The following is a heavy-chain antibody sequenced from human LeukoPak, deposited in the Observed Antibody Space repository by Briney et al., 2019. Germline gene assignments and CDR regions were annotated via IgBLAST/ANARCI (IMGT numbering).Heavy chain of an antibody. J-gene: IGHJ4*02. CDR1: GFTFSSYA. Sequence: GGSLRLSCAASGFTFSSYAMSWVRQAPGKGLEWVSAISGSGGSTYYADSVKGRFTISRDNSKNTLYLQMNSLRAKDTAVYYCARAQPQYYYDSSGYTPLGYWGQGTLVTVSS. V-gene: IGHV3-23*01. D-gene: IGHD3-22*01. CDR3: ARAQPQYYYDSSGYTPLGY. CDR2: ISGSGGST.